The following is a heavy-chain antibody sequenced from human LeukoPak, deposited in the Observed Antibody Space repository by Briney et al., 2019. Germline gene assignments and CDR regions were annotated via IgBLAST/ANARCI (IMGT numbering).Heavy chain of an antibody. CDR2: INHSGST. Sequence: SETLSLTCAVYGGSFSGYYWSWIRQPPGKGLEWIGEINHSGSTNYNPSLKSRVTISVDTSKNQFSLKLSSVTAADTAVYYCARGWYSSGHDAFDIWGQGTMVTVSS. J-gene: IGHJ3*02. CDR3: ARGWYSSGHDAFDI. CDR1: GGSFSGYY. D-gene: IGHD6-25*01. V-gene: IGHV4-34*01.